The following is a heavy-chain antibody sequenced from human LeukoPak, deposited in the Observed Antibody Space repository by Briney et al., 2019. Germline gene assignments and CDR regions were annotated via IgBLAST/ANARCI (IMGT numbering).Heavy chain of an antibody. J-gene: IGHJ6*02. CDR1: GFTFNTFS. V-gene: IGHV3-21*01. CDR3: ARGILLELAVAGPPGDYYYGMDV. D-gene: IGHD6-19*01. CDR2: ISSSSSYI. Sequence: GGSLRLSCAASGFTFNTFSMNWVRQAPGKGLEWVSSISSSSSYIYYADSVKGRFTISRDNAKNSLYLQMNSLRAEDTAVYYCARGILLELAVAGPPGDYYYGMDVWGQGTTVTVSS.